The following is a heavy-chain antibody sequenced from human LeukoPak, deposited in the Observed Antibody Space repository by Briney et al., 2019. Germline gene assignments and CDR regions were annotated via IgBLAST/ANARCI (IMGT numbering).Heavy chain of an antibody. CDR3: ARDIGYGDHGIDY. D-gene: IGHD4-17*01. CDR1: GYTLSSYG. Sequence: ASVTVSCKASGYTLSSYGVSWVRQAPGQGLEWVGWIRGSNSDTNYVPRLQGRITVTKDTSTNTAYMGLRNLRSDDTAIYYCARDIGYGDHGIDYWGQGTLVTVSS. V-gene: IGHV1-18*01. CDR2: IRGSNSDT. J-gene: IGHJ4*02.